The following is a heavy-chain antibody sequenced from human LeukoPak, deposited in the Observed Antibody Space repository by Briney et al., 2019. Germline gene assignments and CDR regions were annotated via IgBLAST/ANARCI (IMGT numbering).Heavy chain of an antibody. V-gene: IGHV4-61*02. D-gene: IGHD4-11*01. J-gene: IGHJ4*02. Sequence: PSETLSLTCTVSGGSISSGDYYWSWIRQPAGKGLEWIGRIYTTGSTNYNPSLKSRVTISVDTSKNQFSLKLSSVTAADTAVYYCAAHSNYVDYRGQGTLVTVSS. CDR3: AAHSNYVDY. CDR1: GGSISSGDYY. CDR2: IYTTGST.